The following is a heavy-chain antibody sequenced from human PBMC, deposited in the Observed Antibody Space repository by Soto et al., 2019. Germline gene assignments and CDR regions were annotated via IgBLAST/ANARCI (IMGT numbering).Heavy chain of an antibody. V-gene: IGHV4-34*01. Sequence: PSETLSLTCAVYGGSFSGYYWSWIRQPPGKGLEWIGYINHSGSTNYNPSLKSRVTISVDTSKNQFSLKLSSVTAADTAVYYCARSDGRYWGQGTQVTVSS. CDR1: GGSFSGYY. CDR3: ARSDGRY. CDR2: INHSGST. J-gene: IGHJ4*02.